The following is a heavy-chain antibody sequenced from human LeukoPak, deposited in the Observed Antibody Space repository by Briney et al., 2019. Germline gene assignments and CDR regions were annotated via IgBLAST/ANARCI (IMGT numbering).Heavy chain of an antibody. D-gene: IGHD6-19*01. CDR3: ARGYSSGWYSGTNWFDP. V-gene: IGHV3-21*01. Sequence: GGSLGLSCAASGFTFSSYSMNWVRQAPGKGLEWVSSISSSSSYIYYADSVKGRFTISRDNAKNSLYLQMNSLRAEDTAVYYCARGYSSGWYSGTNWFDPWGQGTLVTVSS. CDR1: GFTFSSYS. J-gene: IGHJ5*02. CDR2: ISSSSSYI.